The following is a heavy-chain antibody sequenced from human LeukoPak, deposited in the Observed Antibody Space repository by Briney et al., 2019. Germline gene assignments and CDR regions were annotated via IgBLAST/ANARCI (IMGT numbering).Heavy chain of an antibody. D-gene: IGHD2-2*02. CDR2: ISSNGGST. J-gene: IGHJ4*02. CDR3: ARVGYCSSTSCYNYFDY. Sequence: PGGSLRLSCSASGFTFSSNAMHWVRQAPGKGLEYVSDISSNGGSTYYANSVKGRFTISRDNSKNTLSLQMGSLRAEDMAVYYCARVGYCSSTSCYNYFDYWGQGTLLSVSS. CDR1: GFTFSSNA. V-gene: IGHV3-64*01.